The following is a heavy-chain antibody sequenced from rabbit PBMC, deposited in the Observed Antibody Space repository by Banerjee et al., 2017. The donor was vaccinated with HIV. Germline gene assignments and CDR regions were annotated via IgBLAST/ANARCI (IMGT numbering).Heavy chain of an antibody. V-gene: IGHV1S45*01. D-gene: IGHD7-1*01. Sequence: QEQLEESGGGLVKPEGSLTLTCTTSGFSFSGGYYMCWVRQAPGKGPEWIACINTGSSGSTYYASWAKGRFTISKTSSTTVTLQMTSLTVADTATYFCARRTAYSNYGYVNLWGPGTLVTVS. CDR1: GFSFSGGYY. J-gene: IGHJ4*01. CDR3: ARRTAYSNYGYVNL. CDR2: INTGSSGST.